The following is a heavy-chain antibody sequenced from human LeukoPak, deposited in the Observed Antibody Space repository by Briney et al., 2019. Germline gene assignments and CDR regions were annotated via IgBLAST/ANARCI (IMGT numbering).Heavy chain of an antibody. V-gene: IGHV1-69*13. Sequence: SVKVSCKASGGTFSSYAISWVRQAPGQGLEWMGGIIPIFGTANYAQKFQGRVTITADESTSTAYMELSSLRSEDTAVYYCAMVGYSYIYYLDYWGQGTLVTVSS. CDR2: IIPIFGTA. CDR3: AMVGYSYIYYLDY. J-gene: IGHJ4*02. CDR1: GGTFSSYA. D-gene: IGHD5-18*01.